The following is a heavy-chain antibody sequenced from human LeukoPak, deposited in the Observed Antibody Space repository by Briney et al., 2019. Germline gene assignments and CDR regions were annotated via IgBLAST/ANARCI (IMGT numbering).Heavy chain of an antibody. D-gene: IGHD3-22*01. V-gene: IGHV3-66*01. CDR2: IYSGGST. Sequence: PGGSLRLPCAASGFTVSNNYMSWVRQAPGKGLEWVSLIYSGGSTSYADSVKGRFTISRDNSKNTLYLQMNSLRAEDTAVYYCTRDGGLFSINYWGQGTLVTVSS. CDR1: GFTVSNNY. CDR3: TRDGGLFSINY. J-gene: IGHJ4*02.